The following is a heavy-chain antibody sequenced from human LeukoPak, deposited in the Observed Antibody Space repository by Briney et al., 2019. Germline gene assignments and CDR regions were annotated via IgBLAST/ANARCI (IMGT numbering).Heavy chain of an antibody. CDR1: GDCISSYY. CDR2: IYYSGST. J-gene: IGHJ4*02. D-gene: IGHD5-18*01. V-gene: IGHV4-59*01. CDR3: ARDGYSYGRYYFDY. Sequence: PSETLSLTCTVSGDCISSYYWSWIRQPPGKGLEWIGYIYYSGSTNYNPSLKSRVTISVDTSKNQFSLKLSSVTAADTAVYYCARDGYSYGRYYFDYWGQGTLVTVSS.